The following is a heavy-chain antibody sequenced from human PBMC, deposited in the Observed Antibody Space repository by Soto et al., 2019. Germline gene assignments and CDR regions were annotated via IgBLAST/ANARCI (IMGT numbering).Heavy chain of an antibody. D-gene: IGHD1-26*01. CDR1: GFTFSNFA. V-gene: IGHV3-23*01. CDR2: ISGSGDST. Sequence: EVQLLESGGGLLQPGGSLRLSCAASGFTFSNFAMSWVRQAPGKGLEWVSAISGSGDSTYYADSVKGRFTISKDNSKNTLYLQMNSLRAEDTAVYYCAKDRGANRGCYLAWGQGTLVTVSS. J-gene: IGHJ5*02. CDR3: AKDRGANRGCYLA.